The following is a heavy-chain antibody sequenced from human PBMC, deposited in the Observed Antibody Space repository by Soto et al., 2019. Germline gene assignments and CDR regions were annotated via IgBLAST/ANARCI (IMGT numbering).Heavy chain of an antibody. CDR3: ARDRYYDSSGYYVFDY. CDR1: GFTFSSYS. CDR2: ISSSSSYI. Sequence: VGSLRLSCAASGFTFSSYSMNWVRQAPGKGLEWVSSISSSSSYIYYADSVKGRFTISRDNAKNSLYLQMNSLRAEDTAVYYCARDRYYDSSGYYVFDYWGQGTLVTVSS. J-gene: IGHJ4*02. V-gene: IGHV3-21*01. D-gene: IGHD3-22*01.